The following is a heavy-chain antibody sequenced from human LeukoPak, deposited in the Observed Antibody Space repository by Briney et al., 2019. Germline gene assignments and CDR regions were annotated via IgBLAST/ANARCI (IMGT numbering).Heavy chain of an antibody. D-gene: IGHD6-19*01. V-gene: IGHV3-13*01. CDR2: IGTAGDT. Sequence: GGSLRLSCAASGFTFSTYDMHWVRQATGKGLEWVSAIGTAGDTYYPGSVKRPLTISRENAKNSLYLQMNSLRAGDTAVYYCARGIAVAEEGYWFDPWGQGTLGTVSS. CDR3: ARGIAVAEEGYWFDP. CDR1: GFTFSTYD. J-gene: IGHJ5*02.